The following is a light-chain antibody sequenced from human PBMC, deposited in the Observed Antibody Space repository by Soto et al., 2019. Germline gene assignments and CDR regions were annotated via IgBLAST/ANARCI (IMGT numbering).Light chain of an antibody. V-gene: IGKV1-39*01. CDR3: QQTYSSLWT. CDR1: RSISIY. J-gene: IGKJ1*01. Sequence: DIQMTQSPSSLSASVGDRVTITCRASRSISIYLNWYQQKPGKAPKLLISIASSLQGGVPSRFSGSGSGTDFTLTISSLQPDDFATYYCQQTYSSLWTFGLGTKVEI. CDR2: IAS.